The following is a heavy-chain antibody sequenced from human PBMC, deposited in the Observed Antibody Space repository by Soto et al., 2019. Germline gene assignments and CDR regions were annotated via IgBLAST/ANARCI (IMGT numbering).Heavy chain of an antibody. V-gene: IGHV4-34*01. J-gene: IGHJ5*02. CDR1: GGSFSGYY. CDR2: INHSGST. CDR3: ARGGLVVVPAARRGRNWFDP. Sequence: SETLSLTCAVYGGSFSGYYWSWIRQPPGKGLEWIGEINHSGSTNYNPSLKSRVTISVDTSKNQFSLKLSSVTAADTAVYYCARGGLVVVPAARRGRNWFDPWGQGTRGTVSA. D-gene: IGHD2-2*01.